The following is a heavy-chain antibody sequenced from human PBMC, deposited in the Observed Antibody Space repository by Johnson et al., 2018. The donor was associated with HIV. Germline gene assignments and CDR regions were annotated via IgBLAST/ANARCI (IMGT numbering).Heavy chain of an antibody. V-gene: IGHV3-30*04. D-gene: IGHD2/OR15-2a*01. CDR3: ARDREYGLAWGWTLDI. Sequence: VQLVESGGGVVQPGRSLRLSCAASGFTFNTYAMYWVRQAPGKGLEWVAIISYDGGNKYCADSVKGRFIISRDNARNTLYLQMNRLRTEATDVYDGARDREYGLAWGWTLDIWGQGTMVTVSS. J-gene: IGHJ3*02. CDR2: ISYDGGNK. CDR1: GFTFNTYA.